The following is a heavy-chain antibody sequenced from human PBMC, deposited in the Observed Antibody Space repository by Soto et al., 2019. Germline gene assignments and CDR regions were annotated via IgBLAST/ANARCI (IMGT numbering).Heavy chain of an antibody. J-gene: IGHJ3*02. Sequence: PGGSLRLSCAASGFTFSDYYMSWIRQAPGKGLEWVSYISSSSSYTNYADSVKGRFTISRDNAKNSLYLQMNSLRAEDTAVYYCARAMTKVTSLPDAFDIWGQGTMVTVSS. CDR1: GFTFSDYY. CDR3: ARAMTKVTSLPDAFDI. D-gene: IGHD4-17*01. V-gene: IGHV3-11*06. CDR2: ISSSSSYT.